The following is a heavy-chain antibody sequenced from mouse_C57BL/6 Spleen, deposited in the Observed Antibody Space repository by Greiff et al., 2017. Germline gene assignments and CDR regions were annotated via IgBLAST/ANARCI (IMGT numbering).Heavy chain of an antibody. CDR2: IYPGDGDT. Sequence: QVQLQQSGPELVKPGASVKISCKASGYAFSRSWMNWVKQRPGKGLEWIGRIYPGDGDTNYNGKFKGKATLTADKSSSTAYMQRSSLTSEDSAVYCCARSSWDYYFYCWGQGTTLAVAS. J-gene: IGHJ2*01. D-gene: IGHD4-1*01. CDR1: GYAFSRSW. V-gene: IGHV1-82*01. CDR3: ARSSWDYYFYC.